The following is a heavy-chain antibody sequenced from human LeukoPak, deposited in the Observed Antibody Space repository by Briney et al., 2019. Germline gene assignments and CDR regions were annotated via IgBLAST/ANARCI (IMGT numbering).Heavy chain of an antibody. Sequence: GGSLRLSCAASGLIFSSYWMSWVRQAPGKGLEWVANIKRDGSEKYYVDSVKGRFTISRDNAENSLYLQMNSLRGEDTALYYCARGHYGMEVWGQGTTATVSS. CDR3: ARGHYGMEV. J-gene: IGHJ6*02. V-gene: IGHV3-7*01. CDR1: GLIFSSYW. CDR2: IKRDGSEK.